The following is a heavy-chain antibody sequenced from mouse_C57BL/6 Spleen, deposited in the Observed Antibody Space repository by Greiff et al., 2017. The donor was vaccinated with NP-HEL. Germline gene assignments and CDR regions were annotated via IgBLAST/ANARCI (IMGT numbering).Heavy chain of an antibody. V-gene: IGHV1-52*01. CDR2: IDPSDSET. CDR3: ARGGYGNWGYFDV. J-gene: IGHJ1*03. CDR1: GYTFTSYW. Sequence: QVQLQQPGAELVRPGSSVKLSCKASGYTFTSYWMHWVKQRPIQGLEWIGNIDPSDSETHYNQKFKDKATLTVDKSSSTAYMQLSSLTSEDSAVYYCARGGYGNWGYFDVWGTGTTVTVSS. D-gene: IGHD2-10*02.